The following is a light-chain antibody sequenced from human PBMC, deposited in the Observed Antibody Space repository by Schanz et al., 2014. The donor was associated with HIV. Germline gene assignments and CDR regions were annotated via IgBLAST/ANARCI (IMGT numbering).Light chain of an antibody. J-gene: IGLJ2*01. CDR2: GVD. CDR3: ASYAGSNNLV. Sequence: QSALTQPASVSGSPGQSITISCTGTSSDIGAYNCVSWYQQRPGKAPKLVISGVDYRPSGVSSRFSGSKSGSAASLTISGLQAEDEAYYYCASYAGSNNLVFGGGTKLTVL. CDR1: SSDIGAYNC. V-gene: IGLV2-14*03.